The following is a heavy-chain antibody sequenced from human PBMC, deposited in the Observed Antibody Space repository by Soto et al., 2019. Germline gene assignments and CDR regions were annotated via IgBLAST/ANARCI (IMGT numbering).Heavy chain of an antibody. CDR1: GFTFSSYG. Sequence: QVQLVESGGGVVQPGRSLRLSCAASGFTFSSYGMHWVRQAPGKGLEWVAVISYDGSNKYYADSVKGRFTISRDNSKNPLYLPMSSLRAEDTAVYYCATEVLSWAAAGPYGMDVWGPGTTVTVSS. V-gene: IGHV3-30*03. CDR2: ISYDGSNK. J-gene: IGHJ6*02. D-gene: IGHD6-13*01. CDR3: ATEVLSWAAAGPYGMDV.